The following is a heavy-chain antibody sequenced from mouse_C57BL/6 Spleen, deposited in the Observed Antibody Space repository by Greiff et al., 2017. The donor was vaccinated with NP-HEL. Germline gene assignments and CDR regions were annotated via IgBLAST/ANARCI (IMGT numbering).Heavy chain of an antibody. CDR2: IWSGGST. V-gene: IGHV2-2*01. J-gene: IGHJ4*01. CDR1: GFSLTSYG. D-gene: IGHD2-4*01. CDR3: ARIYYDYDVSYYYAMDY. Sequence: VKLMESGPGLVQPSQSLSITCTVSGFSLTSYGVHWVRQSPGKGLEWLGVIWSGGSTDYNAAFISRLSISKDNSKSQVFFKMNSLQADDTAIYYCARIYYDYDVSYYYAMDYWGQGTSVTVSS.